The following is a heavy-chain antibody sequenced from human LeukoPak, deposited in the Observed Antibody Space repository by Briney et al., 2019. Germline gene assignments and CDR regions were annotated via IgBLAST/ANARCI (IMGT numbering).Heavy chain of an antibody. V-gene: IGHV1-2*02. Sequence: ASVKVSCKASGYTFTGYYMHWVRQAPGQGLEWMGWINPNSGGTNYAQKFQGRVTMTRDTSISTAYMELSRLRSDDTAVYYCARLQQQLVMYYFDYWSQGTLVTVSS. D-gene: IGHD6-13*01. CDR2: INPNSGGT. CDR1: GYTFTGYY. CDR3: ARLQQQLVMYYFDY. J-gene: IGHJ4*02.